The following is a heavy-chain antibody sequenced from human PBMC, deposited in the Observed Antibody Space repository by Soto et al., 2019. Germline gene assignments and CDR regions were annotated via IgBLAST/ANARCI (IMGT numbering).Heavy chain of an antibody. D-gene: IGHD6-13*01. CDR1: GITLSNSD. CDR3: VREPQSSSGNNWYFDR. Sequence: EVQLVESGGGLVQPGGSLRLSCAASGITLSNSDMHWVRQAMGKGLEWVSAIGAGGDTYYPGSVEGRFTISRENAKNSLYLEMNSLRVEDTAMYDCVREPQSSSGNNWYFDRWGRGTLVTVSS. J-gene: IGHJ2*01. CDR2: IGAGGDT. V-gene: IGHV3-13*01.